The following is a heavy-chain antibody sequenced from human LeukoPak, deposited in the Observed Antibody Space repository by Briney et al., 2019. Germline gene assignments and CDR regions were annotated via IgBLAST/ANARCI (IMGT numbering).Heavy chain of an antibody. CDR3: AREYYDFWSGYPGAFDI. CDR1: GLTVSGSV. V-gene: IGHV3-66*01. J-gene: IGHJ3*02. D-gene: IGHD3-3*01. Sequence: QPGGSLRLSCAASGLTVSGSVMSWVRQAPGKGLEWVSLIYTGGNTHYADSVKGRFTISRDNAKNTLYLQMNSLRAEDTAVYYCAREYYDFWSGYPGAFDIWGQGTMVTVSS. CDR2: IYTGGNT.